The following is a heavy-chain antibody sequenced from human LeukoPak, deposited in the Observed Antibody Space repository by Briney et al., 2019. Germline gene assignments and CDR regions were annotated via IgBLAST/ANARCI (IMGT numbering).Heavy chain of an antibody. V-gene: IGHV4-39*07. CDR2: IFYSGRT. J-gene: IGHJ6*03. Sequence: PSETLSLTCTVSSGSISTSNYYWGWVRQPPGKALEWIGNIFYSGRTYYSPSLKSRVTISLDTSRNQFSPKLSSVTAADTAVYYCARRRSGKYSGLRYYYMDVWGKGTTVTISS. CDR3: ARRRSGKYSGLRYYYMDV. CDR1: SGSISTSNYY. D-gene: IGHD3-10*01.